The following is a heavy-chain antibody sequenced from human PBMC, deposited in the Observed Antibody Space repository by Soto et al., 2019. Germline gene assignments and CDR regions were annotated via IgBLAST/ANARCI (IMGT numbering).Heavy chain of an antibody. CDR1: GFTFSRHT. V-gene: IGHV3-30-3*01. J-gene: IGHJ4*02. CDR2: ISDDGSNT. D-gene: IGHD3-3*01. Sequence: QVQLVESGGGVVQPGRSLRLSCAASGFTFSRHTMHWVRQAPGKGLEWVAAISDDGSNTYYADSVKGRFTISRDNSKNTRYLQMNSLGSEATGVHQCAREVYEEFWSGFNTHPYYFDDWGQGTLVTVSS. CDR3: AREVYEEFWSGFNTHPYYFDD.